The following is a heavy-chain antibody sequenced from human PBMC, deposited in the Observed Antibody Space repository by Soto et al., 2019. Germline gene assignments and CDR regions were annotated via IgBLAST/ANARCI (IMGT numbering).Heavy chain of an antibody. Sequence: SVKVSCKASGGTFSSYDISWVRQAPGAGLEWMGGVIPIFGTATYAQKFQGRVTITADKSTSTAYMELSSLRSEDTAVYYCAREAVIAGITGTTQGSDPWGQGTLVTVSS. D-gene: IGHD1-20*01. J-gene: IGHJ5*02. CDR2: VIPIFGTA. V-gene: IGHV1-69*06. CDR3: AREAVIAGITGTTQGSDP. CDR1: GGTFSSYD.